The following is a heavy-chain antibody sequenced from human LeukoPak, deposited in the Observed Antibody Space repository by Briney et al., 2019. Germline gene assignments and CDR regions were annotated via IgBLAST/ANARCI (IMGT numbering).Heavy chain of an antibody. J-gene: IGHJ6*02. V-gene: IGHV3-7*01. CDR2: MRRGGNEI. CDR3: AGVVTPSYYYYGMDV. D-gene: IGHD4-11*01. CDR1: GFTFSTYW. Sequence: AGGSLRLSCSASGFTFSTYWMSWVRQAPGKGLEWVANMRRGGNEIYYLDSVRGRFTISRDNAKNSLYLQMNSLRAEDTAVYYCAGVVTPSYYYYGMDVWGQGTTVTVSS.